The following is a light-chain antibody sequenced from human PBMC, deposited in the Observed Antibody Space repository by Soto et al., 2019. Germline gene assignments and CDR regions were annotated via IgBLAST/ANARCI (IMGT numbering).Light chain of an antibody. J-gene: IGKJ1*01. Sequence: DIQITPSPSAPSASLGDRGQLTFRASQYVSTWLAWYQQKPGKAPKVLIYDESKLESGVPSRFSGSGSGTEFTLTISSLQPDDFATYYCQQYNTYSRTFGQGTKVDI. CDR3: QQYNTYSRT. CDR2: DES. CDR1: QYVSTW. V-gene: IGKV1-5*01.